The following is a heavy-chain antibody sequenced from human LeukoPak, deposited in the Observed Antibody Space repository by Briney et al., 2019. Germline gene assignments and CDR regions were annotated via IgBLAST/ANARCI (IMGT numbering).Heavy chain of an antibody. J-gene: IGHJ4*02. V-gene: IGHV4-34*01. Sequence: SETLSLTCAVYGGSFSGYYWSWIRQPPGKGLEWIGEINHSGSTNYNPSLKSRVTISVDTSKNQFSLKLSSVTAADTAVYYCARGRHYYGSGSSLTYYFDYWGQGTLVTVSS. CDR2: INHSGST. D-gene: IGHD3-10*01. CDR3: ARGRHYYGSGSSLTYYFDY. CDR1: GGSFSGYY.